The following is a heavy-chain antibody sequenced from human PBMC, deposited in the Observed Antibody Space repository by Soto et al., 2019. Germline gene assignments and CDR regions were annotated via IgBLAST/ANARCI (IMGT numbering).Heavy chain of an antibody. CDR2: IYYSGST. CDR1: GGSISSYY. V-gene: IGHV4-59*01. CDR3: ARGSCGGDCYSDAFDI. D-gene: IGHD2-21*02. J-gene: IGHJ3*02. Sequence: SETLSLTCTVSGGSISSYYWSWIRQPPGKGLEWIGYIYYSGSTNYNPSLKSRVTISVDTSKNQFSLKLSSVTAADTAVYYCARGSCGGDCYSDAFDIWGQGTMVTVSS.